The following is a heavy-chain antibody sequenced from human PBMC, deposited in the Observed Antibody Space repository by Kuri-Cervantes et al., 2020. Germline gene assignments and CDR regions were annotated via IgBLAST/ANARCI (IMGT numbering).Heavy chain of an antibody. CDR2: INRDGSAT. V-gene: IGHV3-74*01. D-gene: IGHD6-6*01. J-gene: IGHJ1*01. Sequence: GESLKISCAASGFSFSTSWMHWVRQAPGKGLMWVARINRDGSATRYADSVQGRFIISRDNAKNTLYLQMASLTVEDTASYFCTSDPPSDEYFKHWGQGTLVTVSS. CDR1: GFSFSTSW. CDR3: TSDPPSDEYFKH.